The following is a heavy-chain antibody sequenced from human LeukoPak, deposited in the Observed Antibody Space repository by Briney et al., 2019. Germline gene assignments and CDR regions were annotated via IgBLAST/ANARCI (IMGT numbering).Heavy chain of an antibody. V-gene: IGHV4-31*03. Sequence: SQTLSLTCTVSGGSISSGGYYWSWIRQHPGKGLEWIGYIYYSGSTYYNPSLKSRVTISVDTSKNQFSLKLSSVTAADTAVYYCARSEIDRGWSYQHRNYYFDYWGQGTLVTVSS. CDR1: GGSISSGGYY. J-gene: IGHJ4*02. CDR2: IYYSGST. CDR3: ARSEIDRGWSYQHRNYYFDY. D-gene: IGHD1-14*01.